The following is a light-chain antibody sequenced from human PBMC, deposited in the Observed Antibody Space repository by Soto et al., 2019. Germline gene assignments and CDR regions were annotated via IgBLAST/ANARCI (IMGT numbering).Light chain of an antibody. CDR3: QHYNSYSEA. CDR1: QTISSW. J-gene: IGKJ1*01. V-gene: IGKV1-5*03. Sequence: DIQMTQSPSTLSGSVGDRVTITCRASQTISSWVAWYQQKPGKAPKLRIYKASTLKSGVPSRFSGSGSGTEFTLTISSLQPDDFATYYCQHYNSYSEAFGQGTKVDIK. CDR2: KAS.